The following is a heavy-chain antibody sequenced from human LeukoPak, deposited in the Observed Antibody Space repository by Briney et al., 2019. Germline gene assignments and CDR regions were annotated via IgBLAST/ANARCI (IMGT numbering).Heavy chain of an antibody. CDR2: ISDSGGNT. D-gene: IGHD6-6*01. V-gene: IGHV3-23*01. CDR3: ARHRSSWLIDY. J-gene: IGHJ4*02. Sequence: QTGGSLILSCAASGFTFNTYAMSWVRRAPWERLQWVSGISDSGGNTYYADSVRGRFTISRDNSKNTLYLQMNSLRAEDTAVYYCARHRSSWLIDYWGQGTLVTVSS. CDR1: GFTFNTYA.